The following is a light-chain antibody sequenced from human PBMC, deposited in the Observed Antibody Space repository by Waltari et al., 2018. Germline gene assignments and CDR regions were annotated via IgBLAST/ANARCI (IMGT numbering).Light chain of an antibody. Sequence: DIVMTQSPATLSVSPGERATLSCRASQGFGSNLAWYQQKPGQALRLLIFAASRRARGIPARFSGSGSGTEFTLTIGSLQSEDFAVYYCQQYNNWPPYTFGQGTKLEIK. J-gene: IGKJ2*01. CDR3: QQYNNWPPYT. CDR2: AAS. CDR1: QGFGSN. V-gene: IGKV3-15*01.